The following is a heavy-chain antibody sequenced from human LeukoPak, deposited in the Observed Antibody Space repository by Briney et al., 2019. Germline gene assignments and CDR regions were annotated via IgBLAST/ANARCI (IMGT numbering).Heavy chain of an antibody. J-gene: IGHJ4*02. CDR2: ISPNSGGT. CDR3: ATLTRYHSDGYTSRGYNDF. D-gene: IGHD5-24*01. V-gene: IGHV1-2*02. Sequence: GASVKVSCKASGYTFTAYNMHWVRQAPGQGLEWMGRISPNSGGTDYSQKIQGRFTMTRDTSISTAYMEVSSLRSDDTAVYYCATLTRYHSDGYTSRGYNDFWGQGTLVTVSS. CDR1: GYTFTAYN.